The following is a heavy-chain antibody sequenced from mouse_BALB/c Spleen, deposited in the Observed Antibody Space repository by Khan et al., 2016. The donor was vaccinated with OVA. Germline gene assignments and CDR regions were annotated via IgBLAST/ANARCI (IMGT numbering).Heavy chain of an antibody. CDR1: GYSFTTYY. CDR2: IDPFSSGS. J-gene: IGHJ3*01. V-gene: IGHV1S135*01. D-gene: IGHD2-2*01. CDR3: TRHGYVGWFTY. Sequence: VQLKQSGPELMKPGASVKISCKASGYSFTTYYIHWVMQSPGNSLEWIGYIDPFSSGSTYNQRFKGKATLTVDTSSNTAYIHLNNLTSEDSAVYYCTRHGYVGWFTYWGQGTLVTVAA.